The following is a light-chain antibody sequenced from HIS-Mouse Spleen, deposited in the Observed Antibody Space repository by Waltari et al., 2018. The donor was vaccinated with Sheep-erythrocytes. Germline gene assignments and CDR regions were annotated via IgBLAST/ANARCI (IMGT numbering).Light chain of an antibody. CDR3: QQFNNYPRT. V-gene: IGKV1D-13*01. CDR2: DAS. Sequence: AIQLTQPPSSLSASVGNRVTITCRASQGISSALAWYQQKPGKAPKLLIYDASSLESGVPSRFSGSGSGTDFTLTISSLQPEDFATYYCQQFNNYPRTFGQGTKVEIK. CDR1: QGISSA. J-gene: IGKJ1*01.